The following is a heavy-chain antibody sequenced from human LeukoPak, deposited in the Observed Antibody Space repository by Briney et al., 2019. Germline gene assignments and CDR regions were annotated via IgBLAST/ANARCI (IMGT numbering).Heavy chain of an antibody. D-gene: IGHD6-13*01. V-gene: IGHV3-7*03. CDR2: INQDGSQK. Sequence: PGGSLRLSCAASGFTFGSCWMNWVRQTPGKGLEWVANINQDGSQKFYVDSVKGRFTISRDNAKNSLYLQMNSLRAEDTAVYYCARDSRIAAEFDYWGQGTLVTVSS. CDR3: ARDSRIAAEFDY. J-gene: IGHJ4*02. CDR1: GFTFGSCW.